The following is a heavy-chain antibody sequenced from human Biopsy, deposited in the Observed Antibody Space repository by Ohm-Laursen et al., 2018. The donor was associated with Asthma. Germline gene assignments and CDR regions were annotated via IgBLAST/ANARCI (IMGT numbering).Heavy chain of an antibody. V-gene: IGHV3-30*18. J-gene: IGHJ4*02. CDR1: GFTVSSNY. CDR2: VSYDGGVA. CDR3: AKRRGYSDLTDFDH. D-gene: IGHD3-3*01. Sequence: SLRLSCAAFGFTVSSNYMTWVRQAPGKGLEWVAVVSYDGGVAHYADSMKGRFTISRDNAKSTLYLQMNRLRTDDTAVYYCAKRRGYSDLTDFDHWGQGTLVTVSS.